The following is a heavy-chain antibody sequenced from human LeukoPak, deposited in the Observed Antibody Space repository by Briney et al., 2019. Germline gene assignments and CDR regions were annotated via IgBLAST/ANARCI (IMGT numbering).Heavy chain of an antibody. CDR2: IRYDGSNS. D-gene: IGHD5-12*01. V-gene: IGHV3-30*02. CDR3: AKDQWIEQMLGCHCDY. Sequence: GGSLRLSCVGSRFTFSSYGMHWVRQAPGEGLEWVAFIRYDGSNSYYIDSVKGRFTISRDNSKNTLYLQMNSLRAEDTAVYYCAKDQWIEQMLGCHCDYWGQGTLVTVSS. CDR1: RFTFSSYG. J-gene: IGHJ4*02.